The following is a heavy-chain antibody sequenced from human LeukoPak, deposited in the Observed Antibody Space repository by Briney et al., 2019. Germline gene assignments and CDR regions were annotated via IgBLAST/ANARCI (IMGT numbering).Heavy chain of an antibody. V-gene: IGHV1-2*02. CDR2: INPNSGGT. J-gene: IGHJ5*02. D-gene: IGHD3-16*01. CDR1: GYTFTGYY. Sequence: ASVKVSCKASGYTFTGYYMHWVRQAPGQGLEWMGWINPNSGGTNYAQKFQGRVTMTRDTSISTAYMEPSRLRSDDTAVYYCARRGGPYNWFDPWGQGTLVTVSS. CDR3: ARRGGPYNWFDP.